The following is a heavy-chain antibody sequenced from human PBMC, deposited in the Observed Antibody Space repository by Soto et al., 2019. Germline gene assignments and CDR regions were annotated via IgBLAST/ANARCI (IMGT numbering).Heavy chain of an antibody. CDR2: VFYSGAT. D-gene: IGHD3-10*01. CDR3: ARAGFSYGHLLF. V-gene: IGHV4-30-4*01. CDR1: GGPIKTGDYD. Sequence: QVQLKESGPGLVKPSETLSLTCNVSGGPIKTGDYDWNWIRQPTGKGLEWIGYVFYSGATNYSPSLKSRAAISMDTSNNQFSLSLTSVTAADTAVYYCARAGFSYGHLLFWGQGIRVTVST. J-gene: IGHJ4*02.